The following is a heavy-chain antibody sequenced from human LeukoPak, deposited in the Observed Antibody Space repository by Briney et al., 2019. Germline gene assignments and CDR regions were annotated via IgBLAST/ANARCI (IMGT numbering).Heavy chain of an antibody. V-gene: IGHV3-9*01. D-gene: IGHD6-13*01. J-gene: IGHJ6*02. Sequence: GGSLRLSCAASGFTFDDYAMHWVRQAPGKDLEWVSGISWNSGSIGYADSVKGRFTISRDNAKNSLYLQMNSLRAEDTALYYCAKGRSSSWYDGMDVWGQGTTVTVSS. CDR1: GFTFDDYA. CDR3: AKGRSSSWYDGMDV. CDR2: ISWNSGSI.